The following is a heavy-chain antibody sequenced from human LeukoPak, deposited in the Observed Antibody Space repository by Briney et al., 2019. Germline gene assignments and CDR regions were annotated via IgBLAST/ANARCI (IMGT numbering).Heavy chain of an antibody. J-gene: IGHJ4*02. D-gene: IGHD6-13*01. V-gene: IGHV3-23*01. Sequence: AEGSLRLSCAASGFTFSSYAMDWVRQAPGKGLEWVSAISGSGGSTYYADSVKGRFTISRDNSRSTLYLQMNSLRAEDTAVYYCSKEYGIAATGTRGDFDYWGQGTLVTVSS. CDR1: GFTFSSYA. CDR3: SKEYGIAATGTRGDFDY. CDR2: ISGSGGST.